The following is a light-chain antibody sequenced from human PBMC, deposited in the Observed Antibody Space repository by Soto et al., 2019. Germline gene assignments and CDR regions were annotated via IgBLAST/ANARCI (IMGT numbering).Light chain of an antibody. Sequence: QSALTQPASVSGSPGQSITISCTGTSSDVGSYNLVSWYQQNPGKAPKLMIYEGSKRPSGVSNRLSRSKSGNTASLTISGLQAEDEDDYYCCPFAGSRMCVFGGDTNMTVL. J-gene: IGLJ3*02. CDR1: SSDVGSYNL. V-gene: IGLV2-23*01. CDR2: EGS. CDR3: CPFAGSRMCV.